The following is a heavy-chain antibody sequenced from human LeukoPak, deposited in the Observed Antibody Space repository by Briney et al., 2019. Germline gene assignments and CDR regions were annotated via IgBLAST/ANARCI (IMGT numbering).Heavy chain of an antibody. V-gene: IGHV3-21*01. CDR2: ISSSSSYI. CDR3: ARTSGTTIHFDY. J-gene: IGHJ4*02. CDR1: GFTFSSYT. D-gene: IGHD1-1*01. Sequence: GGSLRLSCAASGFTFSSYTMYWVRQAPGKGLEWVSSISSSSSYISYADSLKGRFTISGDNAKNSLYLQMNSLRAEDTAVYYCARTSGTTIHFDYWGQGTLVTVTS.